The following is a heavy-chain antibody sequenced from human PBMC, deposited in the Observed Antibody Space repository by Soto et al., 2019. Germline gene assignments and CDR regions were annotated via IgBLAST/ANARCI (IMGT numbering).Heavy chain of an antibody. CDR2: MNTNSGNT. CDR1: GYTFTSYD. D-gene: IGHD4-17*01. CDR3: ARGNDYGDYGPAYYYYYMDV. J-gene: IGHJ6*03. V-gene: IGHV1-8*01. Sequence: QVQLVQSGAEVKKPGASVKVSCKASGYTFTSYDINWVLQATGQGLEWMGWMNTNSGNTGYAQKFQGRVTMTRNTSISTAYMELSSLRSEDTAVYYCARGNDYGDYGPAYYYYYMDVWGKGTTVTVSS.